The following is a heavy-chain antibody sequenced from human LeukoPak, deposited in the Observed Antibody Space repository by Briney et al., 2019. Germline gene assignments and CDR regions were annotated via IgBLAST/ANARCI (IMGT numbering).Heavy chain of an antibody. V-gene: IGHV4-34*01. CDR3: ARDHPIAVAGTVVEFYYYYYGMDV. D-gene: IGHD6-19*01. J-gene: IGHJ6*02. Sequence: SETLSLTCAVYGGSFSGYYWSWIRQPPGKGLEWIGEINHSGSTNYNPSLKSRVTISVDTSKNQFSLKLSSVTAADTAVYYCARDHPIAVAGTVVEFYYYYYGMDVWGQGTTVTVSS. CDR2: INHSGST. CDR1: GGSFSGYY.